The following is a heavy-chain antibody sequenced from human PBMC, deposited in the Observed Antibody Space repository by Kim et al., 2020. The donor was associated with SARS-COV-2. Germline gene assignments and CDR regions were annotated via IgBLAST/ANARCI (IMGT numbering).Heavy chain of an antibody. J-gene: IGHJ4*02. CDR1: AFTFSTYG. Sequence: GGSLRLSCAASAFTFSTYGMHWVRQAPGKGLEWVAVISYNGAYEHYADSEKGRFTISRDNSKNTLYLQMNSLRAEDTAVYYCAKAPGTYYGSGSYSFDYCAQGTLDTVSS. CDR3: AKAPGTYYGSGSYSFDY. V-gene: IGHV3-30*18. D-gene: IGHD3-10*01. CDR2: ISYNGAYE.